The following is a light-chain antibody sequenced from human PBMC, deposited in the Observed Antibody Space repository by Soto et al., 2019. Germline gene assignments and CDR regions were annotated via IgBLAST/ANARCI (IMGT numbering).Light chain of an antibody. V-gene: IGKV1-5*01. J-gene: IGKJ1*01. CDR2: DAS. CDR1: QSISSW. CDR3: QQYNSYWT. Sequence: DIQMTQSPSTLSASVGDRVTITCRASQSISSWLAWYQQKPGKAPKFLIYDASSLKSGVPSRFSGSGSGTEFTLTISSLQPDDFATYYCQQYNSYWTFGQGTKVDIK.